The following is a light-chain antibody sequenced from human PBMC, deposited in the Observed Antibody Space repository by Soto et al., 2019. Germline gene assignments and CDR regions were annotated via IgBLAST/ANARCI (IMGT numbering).Light chain of an antibody. V-gene: IGKV1-17*01. J-gene: IGKJ4*01. CDR1: QGIRDD. CDR2: AVS. CDR3: LQHNTYPLS. Sequence: DIQMTQSPSSLSSSVGYRVAITCLASQGIRDDLGWYQQKPGKAPTRLIYAVSSLQNGVPSRFSGTGSGTEFTLTISSLQPEDFATYYCLQHNTYPLSFGGGTKV.